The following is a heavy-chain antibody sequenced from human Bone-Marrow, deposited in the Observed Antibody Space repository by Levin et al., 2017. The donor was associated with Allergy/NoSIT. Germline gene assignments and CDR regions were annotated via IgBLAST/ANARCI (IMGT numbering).Heavy chain of an antibody. CDR2: IYYSGTT. J-gene: IGHJ4*02. V-gene: IGHV4-39*01. Sequence: SETLSLTCSVSGGSVSGTISYWAWIRQSPGKGLEWIGSIYYSGTTFFNSSLKSRVTISIDTSKNRFSLRLSSLTAADTAVYYCARHPLEGWSGGYPRGYFDSWGQGTLVTVSS. CDR3: ARHPLEGWSGGYPRGYFDS. CDR1: GGSVSGTISY. D-gene: IGHD2-15*01.